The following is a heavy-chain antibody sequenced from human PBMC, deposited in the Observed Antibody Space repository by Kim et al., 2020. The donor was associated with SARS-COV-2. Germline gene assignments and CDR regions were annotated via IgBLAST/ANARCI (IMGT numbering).Heavy chain of an antibody. D-gene: IGHD5-18*01. Sequence: AASGKGRFTISRDNAKNSLYLQMNSLRAEDTAVYYCARVRYSYGYFHLDYWGQGTLVTVSS. V-gene: IGHV3-11*05. CDR3: ARVRYSYGYFHLDY. J-gene: IGHJ4*02.